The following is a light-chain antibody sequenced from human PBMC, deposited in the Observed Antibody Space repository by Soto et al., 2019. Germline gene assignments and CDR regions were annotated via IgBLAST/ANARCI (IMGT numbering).Light chain of an antibody. CDR1: SSNIGAGYN. CDR2: GST. V-gene: IGLV1-40*01. J-gene: IGLJ3*02. CDR3: QSYDSSLSGSV. Sequence: QSVLTQPPSMSGAPGQRVTVSCSGSSSNIGAGYNVHWYQQLPGTAPKLLIYGSTNRPSGVPDRFSGSKSGASASLTIAGLLAEDEADYYCQSYDSSLSGSVFGGGTQLTVL.